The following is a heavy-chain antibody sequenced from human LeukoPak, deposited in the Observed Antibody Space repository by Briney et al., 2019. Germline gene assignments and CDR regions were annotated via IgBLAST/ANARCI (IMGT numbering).Heavy chain of an antibody. D-gene: IGHD6-19*01. CDR2: ISAYNGNT. CDR1: GYTFTSYG. Sequence: ASVKVSCKASGYTFTSYGISWVRQAPGQGLEWMGWISAYNGNTNYAQKFQGRVTITADKSTSTAYMELSSLRSEDTAVYYCASGDSSGWYAFDYWGQGTLVTVSS. CDR3: ASGDSSGWYAFDY. V-gene: IGHV1-18*04. J-gene: IGHJ4*02.